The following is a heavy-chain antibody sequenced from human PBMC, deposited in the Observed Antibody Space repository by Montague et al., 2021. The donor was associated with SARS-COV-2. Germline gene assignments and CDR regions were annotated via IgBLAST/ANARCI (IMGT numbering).Heavy chain of an antibody. CDR3: ARAPIYRSSWYAYFDY. V-gene: IGHV4-59*01. CDR2: INYSGST. Sequence: SETLSLTCTVSGDSMNNYYWSWIRKPPGKGLEWIGYINYSGSTHYNPSLQSRVTLSKDTSKYQFSLRLTSVTAADTAMYFCARAPIYRSSWYAYFDYWGQGTLVTVSS. D-gene: IGHD6-13*01. J-gene: IGHJ4*02. CDR1: GDSMNNYY.